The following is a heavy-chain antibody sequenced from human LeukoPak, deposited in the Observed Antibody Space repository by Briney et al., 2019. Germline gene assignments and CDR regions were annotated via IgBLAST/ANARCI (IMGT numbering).Heavy chain of an antibody. J-gene: IGHJ4*02. CDR1: RFIFRNYA. Sequence: PGGSLRLSCAASRFIFRNYAMHWVRQAPGKGLEWVALISSDGANKDYADSVKGRFSISRDNSKNTLYLQMNSLRAEDTAVYYCAKAVPQWLAYFDYWGQGTLVTVSS. V-gene: IGHV3-30*04. CDR2: ISSDGANK. D-gene: IGHD6-19*01. CDR3: AKAVPQWLAYFDY.